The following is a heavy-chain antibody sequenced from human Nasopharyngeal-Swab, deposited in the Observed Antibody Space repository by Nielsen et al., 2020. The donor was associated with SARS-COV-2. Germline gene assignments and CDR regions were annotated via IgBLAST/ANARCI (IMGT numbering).Heavy chain of an antibody. CDR3: ARDRRDVDNQ. J-gene: IGHJ4*02. V-gene: IGHV3-21*04. CDR2: ISSSSTYI. D-gene: IGHD5-24*01. CDR1: GFTFNTCT. Sequence: GESLKISCAASGFTFNTCTMNWVRQAPGKGLEWVSSISSSSTYIYYADSVKGRFTISRDSSKNTLYLQMNSLRVEDTALYYCARDRRDVDNQWGQGTLVTVSS.